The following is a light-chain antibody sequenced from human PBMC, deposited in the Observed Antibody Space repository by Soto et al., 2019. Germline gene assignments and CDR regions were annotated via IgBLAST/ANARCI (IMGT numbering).Light chain of an antibody. J-gene: IGKJ2*01. CDR3: QQRASWPYT. CDR1: HDVSVS. Sequence: EIVLTQSPDTLSLSPGEGATLSCRASHDVSVSLVWYRQRPGQSPRLLIHDASNRATGISARFSGSGSGTDFTLTIGSLEPVESALYYCQQRASWPYTSGQGTKVEIK. CDR2: DAS. V-gene: IGKV3-11*01.